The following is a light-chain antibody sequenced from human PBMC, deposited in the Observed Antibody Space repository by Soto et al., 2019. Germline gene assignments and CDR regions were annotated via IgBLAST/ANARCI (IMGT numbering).Light chain of an antibody. J-gene: IGKJ4*01. V-gene: IGKV3-11*01. Sequence: EIVLTQSPAFLSLSAGERATLSCRASQNVSYFFAWYRQKPGQAPRLLIYDTYHRATGFPARFSGSGSGTDFTLTISSLEPEDSAVYYCHQRGSWPLTFGGGTKVDIK. CDR1: QNVSYF. CDR3: HQRGSWPLT. CDR2: DTY.